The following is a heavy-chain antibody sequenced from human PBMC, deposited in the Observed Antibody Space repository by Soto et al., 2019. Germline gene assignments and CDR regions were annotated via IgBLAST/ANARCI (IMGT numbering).Heavy chain of an antibody. J-gene: IGHJ4*02. V-gene: IGHV3-23*01. CDR2: ISGSTLAT. D-gene: IGHD6-19*01. CDR3: ANPGGGTGWYSV. CDR1: GFPFSSYA. Sequence: EVQLWESGGDLVKPGGSLRLSCAASGFPFSSYAMSWVRQAPGKGLEWVSSISGSTLATYYADSVKGRFTVSRDNSKKTLYMILDGLRAEDTGGYFCANPGGGTGWYSVWGQGTLVTVSS.